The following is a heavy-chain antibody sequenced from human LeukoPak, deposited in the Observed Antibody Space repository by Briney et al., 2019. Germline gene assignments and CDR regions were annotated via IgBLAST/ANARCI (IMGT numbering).Heavy chain of an antibody. CDR3: ATDPATVGVTTRDY. CDR1: GITLNIFA. V-gene: IGHV3-23*01. Sequence: PGGSLRLSCAASGITLNIFAMNWVRQAPGRGLEWVSAITRSGTNTFYRDSVKGRLTVSRDNSKNTIFLQMNTLRADDTAVYFCATDPATVGVTTRDYWGQGTPVTVSS. J-gene: IGHJ4*02. D-gene: IGHD1-26*01. CDR2: ITRSGTNT.